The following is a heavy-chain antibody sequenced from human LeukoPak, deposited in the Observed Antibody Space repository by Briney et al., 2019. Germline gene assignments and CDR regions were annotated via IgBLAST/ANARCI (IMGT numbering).Heavy chain of an antibody. CDR2: ISGSGGNT. J-gene: IGHJ4*02. CDR3: AKVSWANYFDY. CDR1: GFTFSCYA. Sequence: GGSLRLSCAASGFTFSCYAMSWVRQAPGKGLEWVSAISGSGGNTNYADSVRGRFTISRDNSKNTLYLQMNSLRAEDTAIYYCAKVSWANYFDYWGQGTLVTVSS. V-gene: IGHV3-23*01. D-gene: IGHD6-13*01.